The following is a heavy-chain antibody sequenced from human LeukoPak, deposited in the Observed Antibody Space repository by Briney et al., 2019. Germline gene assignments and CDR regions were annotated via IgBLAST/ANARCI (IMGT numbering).Heavy chain of an antibody. CDR2: ISGSGGST. D-gene: IGHD6-13*01. V-gene: IGHV3-23*01. Sequence: PGRSLRLSCAASGFTFSSYGMHWVRQAPGKGLEWVSSISGSGGSTYYADSVKGRFTIPRDNSKNTLYLQMNSLRAEDTAVYYCAKVPAGNAVAGNQRETDYWGQGTLVTVSS. CDR3: AKVPAGNAVAGNQRETDY. J-gene: IGHJ4*02. CDR1: GFTFSSYG.